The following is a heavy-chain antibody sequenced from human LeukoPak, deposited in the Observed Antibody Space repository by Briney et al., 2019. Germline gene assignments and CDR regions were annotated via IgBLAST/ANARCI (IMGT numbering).Heavy chain of an antibody. J-gene: IGHJ4*02. D-gene: IGHD5-12*01. Sequence: KPSETLSLTCTVSGGSISSGNYYWNWIRQHPGKGPEWIGYISYSGNTHYNPSLRSRVSISVDTSKNQFSLRVGSVTAADTAVYYCARVKRSGYDYSSGGFDYWGQGTLVTVSS. CDR1: GGSISSGNYY. CDR3: ARVKRSGYDYSSGGFDY. CDR2: ISYSGNT. V-gene: IGHV4-30-4*01.